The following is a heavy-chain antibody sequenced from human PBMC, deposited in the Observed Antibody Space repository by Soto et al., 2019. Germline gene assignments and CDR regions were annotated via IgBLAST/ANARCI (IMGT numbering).Heavy chain of an antibody. CDR2: IYHSGST. V-gene: IGHV4-30-2*01. CDR3: ARGTKYYFDY. CDR1: GGSISSGGYS. D-gene: IGHD2-8*01. J-gene: IGHJ4*02. Sequence: TLSLTCAVSGGSISSGGYSWSWIRQPPGKGLEWIGYIYHSGSTYYNPSLKSRVTISVDRSKNQFSLKLSSVTAADTAVYYCARGTKYYFDYWGQGTLVTVSS.